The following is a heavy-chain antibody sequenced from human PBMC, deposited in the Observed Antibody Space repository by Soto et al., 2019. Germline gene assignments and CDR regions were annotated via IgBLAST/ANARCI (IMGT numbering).Heavy chain of an antibody. CDR1: GGSINSADYY. J-gene: IGHJ6*02. Sequence: SSTLSLTCSVSGGSINSADYYWSWVLQPPGKGLEWIGYIYYSGSTYFNPSLKSRVTISKDTSRNQFSLRLSSVTAADTAVYSCARAIVVTSGGMDVWGQGTTVTVSS. V-gene: IGHV4-30-4*01. CDR3: ARAIVVTSGGMDV. CDR2: IYYSGST. D-gene: IGHD5-12*01.